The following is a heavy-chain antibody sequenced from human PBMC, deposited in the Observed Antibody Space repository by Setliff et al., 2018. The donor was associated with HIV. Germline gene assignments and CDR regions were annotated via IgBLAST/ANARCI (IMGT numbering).Heavy chain of an antibody. V-gene: IGHV4-4*08. J-gene: IGHJ4*02. CDR1: GGSMSTYY. D-gene: IGHD6-19*01. CDR3: ASGREAVAGALYFDY. Sequence: SETLSLTCTVSGGSMSTYYWSWIRQPPGKGLEWIGYIYTSGSTNYNPSLRSRVTISVDSSKNQFSLKLSSVTAADTAVYYCASGREAVAGALYFDYWGQGTLVTVSS. CDR2: IYTSGST.